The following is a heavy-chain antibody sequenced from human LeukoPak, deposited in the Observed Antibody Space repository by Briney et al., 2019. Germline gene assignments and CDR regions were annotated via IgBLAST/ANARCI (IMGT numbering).Heavy chain of an antibody. J-gene: IGHJ5*02. D-gene: IGHD3-3*01. CDR1: GYTFTGYY. Sequence: ASVKVSCKASGYTFTGYYIHWVRQAPGQGLEWMGWINPNINGTNYAQKFQGRVTMTRDTSISTAYMELSRLRSDDTAVYYCARESAYDFWSGRNNWFDPWGQGTLVTVSS. CDR2: INPNINGT. CDR3: ARESAYDFWSGRNNWFDP. V-gene: IGHV1-2*02.